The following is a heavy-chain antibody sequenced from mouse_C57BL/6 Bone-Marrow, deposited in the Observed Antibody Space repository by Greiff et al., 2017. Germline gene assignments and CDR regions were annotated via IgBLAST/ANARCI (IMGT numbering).Heavy chain of an antibody. CDR3: AIYYYGSKYYFDY. D-gene: IGHD1-1*01. CDR1: GFTFSSYA. V-gene: IGHV5-4*03. CDR2: ISDGGSYT. Sequence: EVKLMESGGGLVKPGGSLKLSCAASGFTFSSYAMSWVRQTPEKRLEWVATISDGGSYTYYPDNVKGRFTISRDNAKNNLYLQMSHLKSEDTAMYYCAIYYYGSKYYFDYWGQGTTLTVSS. J-gene: IGHJ2*01.